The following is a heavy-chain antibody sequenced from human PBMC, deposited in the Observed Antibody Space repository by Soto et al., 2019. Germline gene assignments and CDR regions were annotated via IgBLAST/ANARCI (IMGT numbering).Heavy chain of an antibody. CDR1: GFTFDNYA. CDR2: ISNGGGTT. J-gene: IGHJ4*02. Sequence: EVQLLESGGGLVQPGGSLRLSCAASGFTFDNYAMSWVRQAPGKGLEWVSTISNGGGTTHYADSVKGRFTISRDHSKNTLYVQMNSLRAEDTAVYYCAKDAGYCSGGRCYFRYYFDYWGQGALVTVSS. V-gene: IGHV3-23*01. D-gene: IGHD2-15*01. CDR3: AKDAGYCSGGRCYFRYYFDY.